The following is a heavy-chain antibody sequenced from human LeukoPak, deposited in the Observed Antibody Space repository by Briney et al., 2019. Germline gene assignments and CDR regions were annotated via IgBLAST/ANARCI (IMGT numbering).Heavy chain of an antibody. D-gene: IGHD2-15*01. CDR2: IYLSGTT. CDR3: ASDLLGAFDI. CDR1: GGSFSGYY. Sequence: PSETLSLTCAVYGGSFSGYYWSWLRQPPGKGLEWIGYIYLSGTTNDNPTKYNPSLKSRVTISVDTSKNQFSLKLRSVTAADTAVYYCASDLLGAFDIWGQGTMVTVSS. V-gene: IGHV4-59*01. J-gene: IGHJ3*02.